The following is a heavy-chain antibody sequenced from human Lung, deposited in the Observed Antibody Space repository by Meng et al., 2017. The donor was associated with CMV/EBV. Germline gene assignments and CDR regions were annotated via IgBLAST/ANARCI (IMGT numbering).Heavy chain of an antibody. D-gene: IGHD2-15*01. Sequence: RSASYYWSWVRRPPGKGLQCIGYISYNGKPTSNPSLTSRVTIPGDTSKNQFSLTLSSVTAADTALYYCARESMVAVSRYYYYVPDVWGQGTTVTVSS. CDR2: ISYNGKP. V-gene: IGHV4-61*01. CDR1: RSASYY. CDR3: ARESMVAVSRYYYYVPDV. J-gene: IGHJ6*02.